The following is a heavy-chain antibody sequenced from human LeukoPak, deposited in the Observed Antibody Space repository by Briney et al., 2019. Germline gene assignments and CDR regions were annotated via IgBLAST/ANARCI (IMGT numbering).Heavy chain of an antibody. V-gene: IGHV4-39*07. CDR2: IYYSGST. CDR1: GGSISSSSYY. CDR3: ARVRLGRWPFDY. J-gene: IGHJ4*02. D-gene: IGHD1-26*01. Sequence: PSETLSLTCTVSGGSISSSSYYWGWIRQPPGKGLEWIGSIYYSGSTYYNPSLKSRVTISVDTSKNQFSLKLSSVTAADTAVYYCARVRLGRWPFDYWGQGTLVTVSS.